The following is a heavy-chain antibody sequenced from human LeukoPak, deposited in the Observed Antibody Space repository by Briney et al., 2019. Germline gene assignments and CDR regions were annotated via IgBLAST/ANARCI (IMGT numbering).Heavy chain of an antibody. Sequence: PSETLSLTCTVSGGSISGYYWTWIRQPPGKGLEWIGQIYYTGSTNYNPSLKSRVTISVDTSKNQFSLKLSSVTAADTAVYYCAKGMVRGVILKGFDYWGQGTLVTVSS. V-gene: IGHV4-59*01. J-gene: IGHJ4*02. CDR3: AKGMVRGVILKGFDY. CDR1: GGSISGYY. D-gene: IGHD3-10*01. CDR2: IYYTGST.